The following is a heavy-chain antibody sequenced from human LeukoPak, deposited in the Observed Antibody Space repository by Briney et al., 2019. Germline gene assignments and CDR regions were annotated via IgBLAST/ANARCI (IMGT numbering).Heavy chain of an antibody. J-gene: IGHJ4*02. V-gene: IGHV5-51*01. CDR1: GYRFTNYY. CDR3: ARDRGTNFLDY. CDR2: IHPGDSEA. Sequence: GESLKISCKGSGYRFTNYYIAWVRQIPGKGLGWLGIIHPGDSEARYRPSFQGQVTMSVDKSITTAYLQWNNLKPSDTATYYCARDRGTNFLDYWGQGTPVTV. D-gene: IGHD1/OR15-1a*01.